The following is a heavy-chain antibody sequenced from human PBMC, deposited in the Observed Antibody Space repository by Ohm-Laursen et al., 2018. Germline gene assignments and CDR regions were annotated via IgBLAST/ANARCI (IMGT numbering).Heavy chain of an antibody. Sequence: TLSFTGSVSGGSISGYYWSGIRQPPGKGLEWIGYIYDSGRTNYNPSLKSRVSTSVDTSKNQVSLKLSSVTAADTAVYYCARHLGDAFDIWGQGTMVIVSS. CDR1: GGSISGYY. CDR2: IYDSGRT. CDR3: ARHLGDAFDI. J-gene: IGHJ3*02. V-gene: IGHV4-59*08.